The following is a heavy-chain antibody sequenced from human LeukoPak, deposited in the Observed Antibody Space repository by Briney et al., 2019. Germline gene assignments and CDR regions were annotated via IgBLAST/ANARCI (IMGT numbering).Heavy chain of an antibody. D-gene: IGHD2-21*02. CDR1: GGSIGSGYY. J-gene: IGHJ4*02. CDR3: TRDIGDFVSDF. Sequence: SETLSLTCTVSGGSIGSGYYWAWIRQPPGKGLEWIGSIHYGGTTHYTPSLQSRVTISADTSKNQFALDLRSVTAADTAVYYCTRDIGDFVSDFWGQGTLVTVSS. CDR2: IHYGGTT. V-gene: IGHV4-39*02.